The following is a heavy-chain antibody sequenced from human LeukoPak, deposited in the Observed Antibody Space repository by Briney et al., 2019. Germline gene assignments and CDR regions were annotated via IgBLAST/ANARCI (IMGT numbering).Heavy chain of an antibody. D-gene: IGHD3-10*01. CDR1: GFAFSTYA. Sequence: GSLKLSCVASGFAFSTYAIDWVRQAPGKGLEWVAVGSKDGNTKYYADSVKGRFTISRDNSKNTLYLQMNSLRAEDTSVYYCARGIQPPKYYGSGSDTFDIWGQGTMVTVSS. V-gene: IGHV3-30*04. J-gene: IGHJ3*02. CDR3: ARGIQPPKYYGSGSDTFDI. CDR2: GSKDGNTK.